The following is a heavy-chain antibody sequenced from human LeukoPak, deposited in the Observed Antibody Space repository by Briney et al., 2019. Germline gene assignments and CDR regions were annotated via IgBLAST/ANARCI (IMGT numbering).Heavy chain of an antibody. J-gene: IGHJ3*02. D-gene: IGHD4-23*01. Sequence: GGSLRLSCAASGFTFSSYSMNWVRQAPGKGLEWVSSISSSSSYIYYADSVKGRFTISRDNAKNSLYLQMNSLRAEDTAVYYCERPQGGDYVGWAFDIWGQGTMVTVSS. CDR3: ERPQGGDYVGWAFDI. V-gene: IGHV3-21*01. CDR1: GFTFSSYS. CDR2: ISSSSSYI.